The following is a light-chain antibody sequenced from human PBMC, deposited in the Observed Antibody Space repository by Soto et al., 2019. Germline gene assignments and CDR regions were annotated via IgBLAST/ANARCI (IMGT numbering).Light chain of an antibody. V-gene: IGLV2-14*01. CDR1: SSDVGGYNY. CDR2: EVS. J-gene: IGLJ1*01. CDR3: NSYTNNNTFV. Sequence: QSALTQPASVSGSPGQSITISCTGTSSDVGGYNYVSWFQQHPGKAPKLMIYEVSNRPSGVSNRFSGSWSGNTASLTISGLQSEDEAEYYCNSYTNNNTFVFGTGTKLTVL.